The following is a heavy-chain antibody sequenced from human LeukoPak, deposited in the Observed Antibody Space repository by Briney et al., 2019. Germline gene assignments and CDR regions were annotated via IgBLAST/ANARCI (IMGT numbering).Heavy chain of an antibody. J-gene: IGHJ4*02. CDR3: ARSLIVVVTAIPGSLDY. CDR1: GYTFTGYY. Sequence: ASVKVSCKASGYTFTGYYMHWVRQAPGQGLEWMGWINPNSGGTNYAQKFQGRVTMTRDTSISTAYMELSSLRSEDTAVYYCARSLIVVVTAIPGSLDYWGQGTLVTVSS. CDR2: INPNSGGT. V-gene: IGHV1-2*02. D-gene: IGHD2-21*02.